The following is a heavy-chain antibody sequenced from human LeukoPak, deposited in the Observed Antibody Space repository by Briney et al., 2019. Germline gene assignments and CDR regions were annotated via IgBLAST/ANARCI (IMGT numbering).Heavy chain of an antibody. CDR2: ISGSGGST. CDR3: AKDPGDFWSGYYEVAFDY. Sequence: PGGSLRLSCAASGFTFSSYAMSWVRQAPGKGLEWVSVISGSGGSTYYADSVKGRFTISRDNSKNTLYLQVKSLRADDTAVYYCAKDPGDFWSGYYEVAFDYWGQGTLVTVSS. CDR1: GFTFSSYA. J-gene: IGHJ4*02. D-gene: IGHD3-3*01. V-gene: IGHV3-23*01.